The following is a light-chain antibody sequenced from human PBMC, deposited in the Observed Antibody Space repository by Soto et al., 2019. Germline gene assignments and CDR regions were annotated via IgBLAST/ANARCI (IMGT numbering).Light chain of an antibody. CDR2: EVS. Sequence: QSALTQPASVSGSPGQSITISCTGTSSDVGSYNYVSWYRQHPGKAPKLMIYEVSDRPSGISSRFSGSKSGNTASLTIFGLHTEDEADYYCSSYPSSSTLFGTGTKVNVL. CDR1: SSDVGSYNY. CDR3: SSYPSSSTL. V-gene: IGLV2-14*01. J-gene: IGLJ1*01.